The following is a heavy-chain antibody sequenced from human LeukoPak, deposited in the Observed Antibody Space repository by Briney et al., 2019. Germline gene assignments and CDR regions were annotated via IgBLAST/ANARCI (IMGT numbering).Heavy chain of an antibody. Sequence: GGSLRLSCAASGFTFSSYSMNWVRQAPGKGLEWVSSIGSSSSYIYYADSVKGRFTISRDNAKNSLYPQMNSLRAEDTAVYYCARIWFGEFDYWGQGTLVTVSS. CDR3: ARIWFGEFDY. CDR2: IGSSSSYI. J-gene: IGHJ4*02. D-gene: IGHD3-10*01. CDR1: GFTFSSYS. V-gene: IGHV3-21*01.